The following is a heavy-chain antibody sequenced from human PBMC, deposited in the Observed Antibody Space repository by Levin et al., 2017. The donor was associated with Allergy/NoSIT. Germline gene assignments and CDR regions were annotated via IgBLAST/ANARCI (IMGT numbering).Heavy chain of an antibody. J-gene: IGHJ4*02. V-gene: IGHV4-28*06. CDR1: GSSITNSFW. CDR3: ARMARSHYFAN. CDR2: IYHSGAT. Sequence: SETLSLTCAVSGSSITNSFWWCWIRQPPGKGLECIGYIYHSGATQYNPSLEGRVTLSVDSSKNQIHLSLISLTAFDSAVYYCARMARSHYFANWGQGTLVAVS.